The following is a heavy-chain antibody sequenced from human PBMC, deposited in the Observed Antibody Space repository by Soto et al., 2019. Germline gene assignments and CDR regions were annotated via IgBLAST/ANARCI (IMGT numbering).Heavy chain of an antibody. CDR1: GFTFSSYG. D-gene: IGHD3-9*01. J-gene: IGHJ4*02. CDR2: ISYDGSNK. V-gene: IGHV3-30*18. Sequence: PGGSLRLSCAASGFTFSSYGMHWVRQAPGKGLEWVAVISYDGSNKYYADSVKGRFTISRDNSKNTLYLQMNSLRAEDTAVYYCEKGSRYFEWFDYWGQGTLVTVSS. CDR3: EKGSRYFEWFDY.